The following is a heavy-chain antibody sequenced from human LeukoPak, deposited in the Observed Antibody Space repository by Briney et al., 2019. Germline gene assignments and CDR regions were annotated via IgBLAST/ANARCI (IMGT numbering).Heavy chain of an antibody. V-gene: IGHV1-69*13. CDR3: ATEPDYYYDSSGYYGY. CDR1: GGTFSSYA. CDR2: IIPIFGTA. Sequence: SVKVSCKASGGTFSSYAISWVRQAPGQGLEWMGGIIPIFGTANYAQKFQGRVTITADESTSTAYMELSSLRSEDTAVYYCATEPDYYYDSSGYYGYWGQGTLVTVSS. D-gene: IGHD3-22*01. J-gene: IGHJ4*02.